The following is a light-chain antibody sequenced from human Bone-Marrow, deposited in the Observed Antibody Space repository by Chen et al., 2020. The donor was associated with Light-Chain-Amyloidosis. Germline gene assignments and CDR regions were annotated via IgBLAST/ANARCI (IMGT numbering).Light chain of an antibody. J-gene: IGLJ2*01. CDR3: QSADSSGTYEVI. CDR2: RDT. Sequence: SYELTQPPSVSVSPAQPARITCPGDALPTKYADWYQQKPGQAPVLVIHRDTKRPSGISERFSGSSSGTTATLTISGVQAEDEADYHCQSADSSGTYEVIFGGGTKLTVL. V-gene: IGLV3-25*03. CDR1: ALPTKY.